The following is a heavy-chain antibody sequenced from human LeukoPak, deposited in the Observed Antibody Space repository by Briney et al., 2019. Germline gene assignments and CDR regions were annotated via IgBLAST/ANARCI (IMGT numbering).Heavy chain of an antibody. Sequence: GGSLRLSCAASGFTFNNYAMSWVRQAPGKGLEWVSIISGSGDGTYYADSVKGRFTISRDNSKNTLYLQMNSLRAEVTAVYYCAKGLGYGGSWFAPWFGPWGQGTLLTVSS. CDR1: GFTFNNYA. CDR2: ISGSGDGT. V-gene: IGHV3-23*01. D-gene: IGHD6-13*01. J-gene: IGHJ5*02. CDR3: AKGLGYGGSWFAPWFGP.